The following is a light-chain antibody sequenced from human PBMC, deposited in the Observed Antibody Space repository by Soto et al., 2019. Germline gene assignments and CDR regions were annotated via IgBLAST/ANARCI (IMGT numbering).Light chain of an antibody. CDR2: RNN. CDR1: SSNIESNY. CDR3: TVWDHSLRGRL. Sequence: QSVLTQPPSASGTPGQRVTISCSGSSSNIESNYVYWYQQLPGTAPRLLIYRNNQRPSGVPDRFSGSKSGTSASLAISALRSEDEADYYCTVWDHSLRGRLFGGGTKLTVL. J-gene: IGLJ2*01. V-gene: IGLV1-47*01.